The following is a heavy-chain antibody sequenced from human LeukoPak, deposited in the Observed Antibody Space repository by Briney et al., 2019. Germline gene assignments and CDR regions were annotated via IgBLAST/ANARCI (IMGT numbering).Heavy chain of an antibody. CDR2: INSDGSST. CDR1: GFTFSSYW. J-gene: IGHJ4*02. D-gene: IGHD3-16*02. Sequence: GGSLRLSCAASGFTFSSYWMHWVRQAPGKGLVWVSRINSDGSSTSYADSVKGRFTISRDHAKNTLYLQMNSLRAEDTAVYYCARDPGMITFGGVIVITSYFDYWGQGTLVTVSS. CDR3: ARDPGMITFGGVIVITSYFDY. V-gene: IGHV3-74*01.